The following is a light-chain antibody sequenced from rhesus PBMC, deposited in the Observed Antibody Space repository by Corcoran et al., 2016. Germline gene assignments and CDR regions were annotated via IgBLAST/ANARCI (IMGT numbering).Light chain of an antibody. Sequence: DIQMTQSPSSLSASVGEKVTITCRASQGISSWLAWYQQKPGKAPKLLIYAASRLQSGVPSRFSGSGSGTDYTLTISRLQPEAFATYYCRQGYNTPRTFGQGTKVEIK. CDR1: QGISSW. CDR2: AAS. V-gene: IGKV1-18*01. CDR3: RQGYNTPRT. J-gene: IGKJ1*01.